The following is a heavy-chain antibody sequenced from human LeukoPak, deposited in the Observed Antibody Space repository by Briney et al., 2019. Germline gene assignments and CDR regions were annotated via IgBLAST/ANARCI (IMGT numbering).Heavy chain of an antibody. J-gene: IGHJ4*02. CDR1: GFTFSSYW. V-gene: IGHV3-48*02. CDR2: ISSTSNTI. Sequence: GGSLRLSCAASGFTFSSYWMNWVRQAPGKGREWVSYISSTSNTIYYTDSVKGRFTISRDNAKNSLYLQMNSLRDGDTAVYYCARRSGSGSYYPDYWGQGTLVTVSS. CDR3: ARRSGSGSYYPDY. D-gene: IGHD3-10*01.